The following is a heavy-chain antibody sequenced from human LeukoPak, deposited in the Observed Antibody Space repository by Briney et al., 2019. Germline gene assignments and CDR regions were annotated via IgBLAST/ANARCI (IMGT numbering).Heavy chain of an antibody. CDR1: GFTFSSYG. Sequence: PGGSLRLSCAASGFTFSSYGMHWVRQAPGKGLEWVAFIRYDGSNKYYADSVKGRFTISRDNSKNTLYLQMNSLRAEDTAVYYCAKNPIAVAGALFDYWGQGTLVTVSS. CDR2: IRYDGSNK. J-gene: IGHJ4*02. V-gene: IGHV3-30*02. D-gene: IGHD6-19*01. CDR3: AKNPIAVAGALFDY.